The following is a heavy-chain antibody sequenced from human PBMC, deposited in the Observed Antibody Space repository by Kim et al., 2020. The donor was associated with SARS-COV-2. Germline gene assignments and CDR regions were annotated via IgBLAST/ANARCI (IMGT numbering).Heavy chain of an antibody. D-gene: IGHD2-15*01. Sequence: PSLKSRVTISVDTSKNQFYLKLSSVTAGDTAVYYWARGCSGGSCYPNFDYWGQGTLVTVSS. J-gene: IGHJ4*02. V-gene: IGHV4-31*02. CDR3: ARGCSGGSCYPNFDY.